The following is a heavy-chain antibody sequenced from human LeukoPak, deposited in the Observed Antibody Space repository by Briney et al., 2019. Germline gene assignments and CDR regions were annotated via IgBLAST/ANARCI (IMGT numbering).Heavy chain of an antibody. V-gene: IGHV3-20*04. J-gene: IGHJ4*02. D-gene: IGHD3-22*01. CDR1: GFTFDDYG. CDR2: INWNGGST. CDR3: ATTYYYDSSGYYGDY. Sequence: RTGGSLRLSCAASGFTFDDYGMSWVRHAPGKGLEWVSGINWNGGSTVYADSVKGRFTISRDNAKNSLYLQMNSLRAEDTALYYCATTYYYDSSGYYGDYWGQGTLVTVSS.